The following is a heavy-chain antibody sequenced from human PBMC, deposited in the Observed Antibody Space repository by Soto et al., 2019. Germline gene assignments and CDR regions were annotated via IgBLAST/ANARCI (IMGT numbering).Heavy chain of an antibody. J-gene: IGHJ6*03. CDR1: GRSFSGYY. CDR3: ARGLGYCTNGVCPQPDYYYYYYMDV. Sequence: SETLSLTCAVYGRSFSGYYWSWIRQPPGKGLEWIGEINHSGSTNYNPSLKSRVTISVDTSKNQFSLKLSSVTAADTAVYYCARGLGYCTNGVCPQPDYYYYYYMDVWGKGTTVTVSS. CDR2: INHSGST. D-gene: IGHD2-8*01. V-gene: IGHV4-34*01.